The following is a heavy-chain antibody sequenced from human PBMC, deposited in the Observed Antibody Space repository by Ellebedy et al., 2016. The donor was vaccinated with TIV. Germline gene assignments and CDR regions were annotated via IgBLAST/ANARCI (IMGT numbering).Heavy chain of an antibody. CDR2: ISWNSGKI. CDR1: GFTFDDYA. CDR3: VKDKTVAATVTDGMDV. D-gene: IGHD5-18*01. J-gene: IGHJ6*02. Sequence: GGSLRLXXAASGFTFDDYAMNWVRQAPGKGLEWVSSISWNSGKIDYADSVKGRFTISRDNAKNSLYLQMNSLRTEDTALYYCVKDKTVAATVTDGMDVWGQGTTVTVSS. V-gene: IGHV3-9*01.